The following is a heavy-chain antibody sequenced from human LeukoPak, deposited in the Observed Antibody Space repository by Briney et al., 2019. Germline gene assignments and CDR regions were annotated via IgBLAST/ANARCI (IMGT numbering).Heavy chain of an antibody. J-gene: IGHJ4*02. D-gene: IGHD6-6*01. CDR1: GYTFTSYY. CDR3: AREGRSKYSSSDHVSLVDY. V-gene: IGHV1-46*01. Sequence: ASVKVSCKASGYTFTSYYMHWVPQAPGQGLEWMGIINPSGSSTSYAQKFQGRVTMTRDMSTSTVYMELSSLRSEDTAVYYCAREGRSKYSSSDHVSLVDYWGQGTLVTVSS. CDR2: INPSGSST.